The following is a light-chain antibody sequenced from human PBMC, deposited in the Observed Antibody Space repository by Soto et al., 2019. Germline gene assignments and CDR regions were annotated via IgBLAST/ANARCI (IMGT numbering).Light chain of an antibody. CDR2: DVS. V-gene: IGLV2-14*01. J-gene: IGLJ1*01. Sequence: QSVLTQPASVSGSPGQSITISCTGTSSDVGGYNYVSWYQQHPGKAPKLMIYDVSNRPSGVSNRFSGSKSGNTASLTISGLQAEDEAEYYCSSYTSNSTLEVFGTGTKVTVL. CDR1: SSDVGGYNY. CDR3: SSYTSNSTLEV.